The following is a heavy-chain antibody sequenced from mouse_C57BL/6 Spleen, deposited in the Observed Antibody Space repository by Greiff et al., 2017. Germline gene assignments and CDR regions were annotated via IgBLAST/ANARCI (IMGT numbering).Heavy chain of an antibody. Sequence: QVQLQQPGAELVKPGASVKMSCKASGYTFTSYWITWVKQRPGQGLEWIGDIYPGSGSTNYNEKFKSKATLTVDTSSSTAYMQLSSQTTKDSAVYYCKSEGGNYYGKDIDYWGQGTTLTVSS. V-gene: IGHV1-55*01. CDR1: GYTFTSYW. CDR3: KSEGGNYYGKDIDY. J-gene: IGHJ2*01. D-gene: IGHD1-1*01. CDR2: IYPGSGST.